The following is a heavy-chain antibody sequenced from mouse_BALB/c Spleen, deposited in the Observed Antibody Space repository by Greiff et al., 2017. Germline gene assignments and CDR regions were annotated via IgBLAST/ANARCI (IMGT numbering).Heavy chain of an antibody. CDR3: ARYDTTATTWFAY. J-gene: IGHJ3*01. V-gene: IGHV3-2*02. Sequence: EVKLMESGPGLVKPSQSLSLTCTVTGYSITSDYAWNWIRQFPGNQLEWMGYISYSGSTSYNPSLKSRISITRDTSKNQFFLQLNSVTTEDTATYYCARYDTTATTWFAYWGQGTLVTVSA. CDR2: ISYSGST. D-gene: IGHD1-2*01. CDR1: GYSITSDYA.